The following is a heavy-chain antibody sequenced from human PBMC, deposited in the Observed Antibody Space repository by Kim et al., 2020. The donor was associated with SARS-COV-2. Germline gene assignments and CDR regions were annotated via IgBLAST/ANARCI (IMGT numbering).Heavy chain of an antibody. D-gene: IGHD3-10*01. CDR3: ARATAGRFYDRQY. CDR1: GFTFSSYG. J-gene: IGHJ4*02. CDR2: ISTGSRSI. V-gene: IGHV3-21*01. Sequence: GGSLRLSCAASGFTFSSYGMNWVRQAPLKGLEWVASISTGSRSINYADSVRGRFTISRDNAKNSLDLQMNSLRAEDTAVYYCARATAGRFYDRQYWGRGT.